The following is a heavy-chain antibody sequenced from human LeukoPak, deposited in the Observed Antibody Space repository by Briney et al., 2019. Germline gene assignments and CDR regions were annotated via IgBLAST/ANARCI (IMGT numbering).Heavy chain of an antibody. J-gene: IGHJ4*02. CDR3: ARGWGVSGWSYYFDY. CDR1: GFTFSSYG. V-gene: IGHV3-33*01. D-gene: IGHD6-19*01. CDR2: IWYDESNK. Sequence: GRSLRLSCAASGFTFSSYGMHWVRQAPGKGLEWVAVIWYDESNKYYADSVKGRFTISRDNSRNTLYLQMTSLRAEDTAVYYCARGWGVSGWSYYFDYWGQGTLVTVSS.